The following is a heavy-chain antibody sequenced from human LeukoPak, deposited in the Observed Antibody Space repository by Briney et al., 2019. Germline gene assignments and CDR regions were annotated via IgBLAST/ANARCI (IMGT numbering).Heavy chain of an antibody. J-gene: IGHJ6*03. CDR1: VGSLRGHS. D-gene: IGHD6-6*01. Sequence: PSETLSLTCSVSVGSLRGHSWRWIRQPPGQGLEYIGDFYIGRTTNHNRSLKSRVTISLDTSKRQLSLTVNSVTAADTAVYYCARDKGQSGSSGIYESYMDVWGPGTTVIVSS. V-gene: IGHV4-59*11. CDR3: ARDKGQSGSSGIYESYMDV. CDR2: FYIGRTT.